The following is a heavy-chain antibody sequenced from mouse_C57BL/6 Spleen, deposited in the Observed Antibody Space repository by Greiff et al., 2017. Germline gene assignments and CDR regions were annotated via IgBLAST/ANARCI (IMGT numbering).Heavy chain of an antibody. J-gene: IGHJ1*03. CDR1: GYTFTSYW. V-gene: IGHV1-74*01. D-gene: IGHD4-1*01. Sequence: QVQLQQPGAELVKPGASVKVSCKASGYTFTSYWMHWVKQRPGQGLEWIGRIHPSDSDPNYNQKFKGKATLTVDKSSSTAYMQLSSLTSEDAAVYYCAMGWDGGYFEVWGTGTTVTVSS. CDR2: IHPSDSDP. CDR3: AMGWDGGYFEV.